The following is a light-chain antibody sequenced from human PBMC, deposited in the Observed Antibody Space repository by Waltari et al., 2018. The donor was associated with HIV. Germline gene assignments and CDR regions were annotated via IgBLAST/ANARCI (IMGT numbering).Light chain of an antibody. CDR2: GAS. Sequence: DIQMTQSASSLSASVGDRVTVTCRASQNMYNFLNWYQQKPGKAPQLLIYGASRLHSGVPSRFRGSGSGTDFTLTVNSRQPEDFGTYYCQQSYTTRWTFGPGTKVEMK. CDR3: QQSYTTRWT. V-gene: IGKV1-39*01. CDR1: QNMYNF. J-gene: IGKJ1*01.